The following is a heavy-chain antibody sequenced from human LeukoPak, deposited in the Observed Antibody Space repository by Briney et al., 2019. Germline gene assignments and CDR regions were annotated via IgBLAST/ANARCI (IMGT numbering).Heavy chain of an antibody. CDR2: ISGSGGST. CDR3: AKVTDYYGSGLIFDY. CDR1: GFTFSSYA. V-gene: IGHV3-23*01. J-gene: IGHJ4*02. Sequence: GGSLRLSCAASGFTFSSYAMSWVRQAPGKGLEGVSAISGSGGSTYYADSVKGRFTISRDNSKNTLYLRMNSLRAEDTAVYYCAKVTDYYGSGLIFDYWGQGTLVTVSS. D-gene: IGHD3-10*01.